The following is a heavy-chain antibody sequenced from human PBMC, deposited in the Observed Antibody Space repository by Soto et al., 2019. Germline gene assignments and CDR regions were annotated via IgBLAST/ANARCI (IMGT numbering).Heavy chain of an antibody. J-gene: IGHJ4*02. CDR3: ARQLRLLWFGEPDG. D-gene: IGHD3-10*01. V-gene: IGHV4-39*01. CDR1: GGSISSSSYY. Sequence: ASETLSLTCTVSGGSISSSSYYWGWIRQPPGKGLEWIGSIYYSGSTYYNPSLKSRVTISVDTSKNQFSLKLSSVTAADTAVYYCARQLRLLWFGEPDGWGQGTLVTGSS. CDR2: IYYSGST.